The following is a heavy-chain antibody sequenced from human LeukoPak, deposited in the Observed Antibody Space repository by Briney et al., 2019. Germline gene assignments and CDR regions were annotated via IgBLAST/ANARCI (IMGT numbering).Heavy chain of an antibody. D-gene: IGHD6-6*01. V-gene: IGHV4-39*01. CDR3: ARHIAARNYYYYGMDV. CDR1: GGSISSSSYY. J-gene: IGHJ6*02. Sequence: SETLSLTCTVSGGSISSSSYYWGWLPQPPGKGLEWVGSLYYSGNTYYNPSLKSRVTISVDTSKNQFSLNLSSVTAADTAVYYCARHIAARNYYYYGMDVWGQGTTVTVSS. CDR2: LYYSGNT.